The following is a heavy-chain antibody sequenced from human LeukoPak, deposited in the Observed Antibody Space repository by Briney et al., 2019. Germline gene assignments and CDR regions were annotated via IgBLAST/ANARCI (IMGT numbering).Heavy chain of an antibody. CDR3: AKDVEATATFSYYYYYGMDV. Sequence: PGRSLRLSCAASGFTFSSYAMHWVRQAPGKGLEWVAVISYDETHKYYTDFVKGRFTISRDNSKDTLYLQMISLRREDTAVYYCAKDVEATATFSYYYYYGMDVWGQGTTVTVSS. CDR2: ISYDETHK. CDR1: GFTFSSYA. J-gene: IGHJ6*02. V-gene: IGHV3-30*04. D-gene: IGHD2/OR15-2a*01.